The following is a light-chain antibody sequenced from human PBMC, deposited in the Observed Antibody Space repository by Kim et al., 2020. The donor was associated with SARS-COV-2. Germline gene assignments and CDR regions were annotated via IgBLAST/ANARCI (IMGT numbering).Light chain of an antibody. CDR1: NIGSKS. J-gene: IGLJ3*02. CDR2: YDS. V-gene: IGLV3-21*04. CDR3: QVWDRSSDHWV. Sequence: SYELTQPPSVSVAPGKTARITCGGNNIGSKSVHWYQQKPGQAPVLVIYYDSDRPSGIPERFSGSNSGNTATLTISRVEAGDEAAYYCQVWDRSSDHWVFG.